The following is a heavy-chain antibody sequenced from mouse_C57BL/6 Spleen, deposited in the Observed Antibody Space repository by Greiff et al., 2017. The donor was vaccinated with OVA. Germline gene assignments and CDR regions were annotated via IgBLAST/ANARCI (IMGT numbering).Heavy chain of an antibody. V-gene: IGHV1-69*01. D-gene: IGHD1-1*01. CDR1: GYTFTSYW. CDR2: IDPSDSYT. J-gene: IGHJ2*01. CDR3: ARKALTTVADFDY. Sequence: VQLQQPGAELVMPGASVKLSCKASGYTFTSYWMHWVKQRPGQGLEWIGEIDPSDSYTNYNQKFKGKSTLTVDKSSSTAYMQLSSLTSEDSAVYYCARKALTTVADFDYWGQGTTLTVSS.